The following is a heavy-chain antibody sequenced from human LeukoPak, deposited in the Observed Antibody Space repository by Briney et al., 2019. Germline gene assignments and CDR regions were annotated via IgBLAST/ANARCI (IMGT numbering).Heavy chain of an antibody. D-gene: IGHD6-13*01. CDR2: ISGSGGST. CDR1: GYSISSGYY. Sequence: PSETLSLTCTVSGYSISSGYYWGWIRQPPGKGLEWVSAISGSGGSTYYADSVKGRFTISRDNSKNTLYLQMNSLRAEDTAVYYCAKDLKAAAGKDYWGQGTLVTVSS. CDR3: AKDLKAAAGKDY. V-gene: IGHV3-23*01. J-gene: IGHJ4*02.